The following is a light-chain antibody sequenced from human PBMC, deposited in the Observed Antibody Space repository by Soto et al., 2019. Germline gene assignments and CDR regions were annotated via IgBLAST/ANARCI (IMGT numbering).Light chain of an antibody. V-gene: IGKV3-20*01. CDR2: GTS. J-gene: IGKJ1*01. CDR3: QQFGNSPWT. CDR1: QSVPSTY. Sequence: VLSQSPGRLSLSPGERATLSCRTSQSVPSTYFAWYQQKSGQPPRLPISGTSNRATGIPDRFSGSGSGRDFTLTISRLEPEDFAVYFCQQFGNSPWTFGQGTKV.